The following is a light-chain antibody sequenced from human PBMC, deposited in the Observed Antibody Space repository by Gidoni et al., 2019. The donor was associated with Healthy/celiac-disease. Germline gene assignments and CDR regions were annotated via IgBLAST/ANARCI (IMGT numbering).Light chain of an antibody. CDR2: GKN. Sequence: SSELTPEPAVSVALGQTVRITCQGDSLRRYYASRYQQKPGQAPVLVIYGKNNRPSGIPDRFSGSSSGNTASLTITGAQAEDEADYYCNSRDSSGNPVVFGGGTKLTVL. CDR1: SLRRYY. CDR3: NSRDSSGNPVV. J-gene: IGLJ2*01. V-gene: IGLV3-19*01.